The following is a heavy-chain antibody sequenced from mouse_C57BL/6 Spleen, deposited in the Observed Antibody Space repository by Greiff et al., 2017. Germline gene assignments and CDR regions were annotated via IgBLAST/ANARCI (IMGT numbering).Heavy chain of an antibody. Sequence: QVQLKESGPELVKPGASVKISCKASGYAFSSSWMNWVKQRPGKGLEWIGRIYPGDGDTNYNGKFKGKATLTADKSSSTAYMQLSSLTSEDSAVYFCARSHYSNYWFAYWGQGTLVTVSA. D-gene: IGHD2-5*01. CDR2: IYPGDGDT. CDR1: GYAFSSSW. J-gene: IGHJ3*01. CDR3: ARSHYSNYWFAY. V-gene: IGHV1-82*01.